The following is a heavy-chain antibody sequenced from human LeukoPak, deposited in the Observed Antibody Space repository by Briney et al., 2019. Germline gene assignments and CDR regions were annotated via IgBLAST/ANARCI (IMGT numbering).Heavy chain of an antibody. CDR1: GFTFSGSA. CDR2: IRSKANSYAT. D-gene: IGHD3-10*01. J-gene: IGHJ4*02. CDR3: TRLTDDGSPFDY. Sequence: PGGSLRLSCAASGFTFSGSAIHWVRQASGKGLEWVGRIRSKANSYATAYAASVKGRFTISRDDSKNTAYLQMNSLKTEDTAVYYCTRLTDDGSPFDYWGQGTLVTVSS. V-gene: IGHV3-73*01.